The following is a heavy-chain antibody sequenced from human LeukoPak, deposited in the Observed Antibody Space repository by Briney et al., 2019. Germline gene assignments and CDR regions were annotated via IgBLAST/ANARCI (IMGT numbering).Heavy chain of an antibody. CDR3: ATSPGYSSSWYGNFQH. D-gene: IGHD6-13*01. CDR1: GGSISSYY. J-gene: IGHJ1*01. Sequence: PSETLSLTCTVSGGSISSYYWSWIRQPPGKGLEWIGYIYYSGSTNYNPSLKSRVTISVDTSKNQFPLKLSSVTAADTAVYYCATSPGYSSSWYGNFQHWGQGTLVTVSS. CDR2: IYYSGST. V-gene: IGHV4-59*08.